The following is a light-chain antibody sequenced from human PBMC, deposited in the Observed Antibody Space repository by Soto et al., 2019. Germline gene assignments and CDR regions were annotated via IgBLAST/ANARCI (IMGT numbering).Light chain of an antibody. J-gene: IGLJ1*01. CDR3: GTWDTSLSRV. CDR2: ENT. CDR1: SSDIGRHH. Sequence: QSVLTQPPSVSAAPGKKVTISCSGSSSDIGRHHVSWYQQLPGTAPKLLIYENTKRPSGIPDRFSGSKSGTSATLGITGLQTGDEADYYCGTWDTSLSRVFGTGTKLTVL. V-gene: IGLV1-51*02.